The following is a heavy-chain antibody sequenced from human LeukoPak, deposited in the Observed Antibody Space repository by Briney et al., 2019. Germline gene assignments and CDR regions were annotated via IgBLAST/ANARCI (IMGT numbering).Heavy chain of an antibody. CDR1: GGTFTTFP. CDR3: AKVVAAAGTGEYFQH. CDR2: IIPIFGTA. J-gene: IGHJ1*01. D-gene: IGHD6-13*01. Sequence: SVKVSCRAPGGTFTTFPIAWWHQPPGQGLNWLERIIPIFGTANYAQKFQGRVTITTDESTSTAYMELSSLRSEDTAVYYCAKVVAAAGTGEYFQHWGQGTLVTVSS. V-gene: IGHV1-69*05.